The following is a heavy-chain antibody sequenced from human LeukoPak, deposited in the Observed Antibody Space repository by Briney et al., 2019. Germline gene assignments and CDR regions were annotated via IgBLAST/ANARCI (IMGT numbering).Heavy chain of an antibody. Sequence: RASVKVSCKASGYTFTSYDINWVRQATGQGLEWMGWMNPNSGNTGYAQKFQGRVTMTRNTSISTAYMELSRLRSDDTAVYYCARANLRTTVTTLTFGMDVWGQGTTVTVSS. J-gene: IGHJ6*02. CDR1: GYTFTSYD. V-gene: IGHV1-8*01. CDR2: MNPNSGNT. D-gene: IGHD4-17*01. CDR3: ARANLRTTVTTLTFGMDV.